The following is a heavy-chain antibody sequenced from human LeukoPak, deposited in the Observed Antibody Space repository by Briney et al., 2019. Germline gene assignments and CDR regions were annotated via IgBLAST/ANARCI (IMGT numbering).Heavy chain of an antibody. CDR1: GFTFSSYA. CDR3: AKDQRSIAVAGYFDY. D-gene: IGHD6-19*01. Sequence: PGGSLRLSCAASGFTFSSYAMSWVRQAPGKGLEWVSAISGSGGSTYYADSVEGRFTISRDNSKNTLYLQMNSLRAEDTAVYYCAKDQRSIAVAGYFDYWGQGTLVSVSS. CDR2: ISGSGGST. V-gene: IGHV3-23*01. J-gene: IGHJ4*02.